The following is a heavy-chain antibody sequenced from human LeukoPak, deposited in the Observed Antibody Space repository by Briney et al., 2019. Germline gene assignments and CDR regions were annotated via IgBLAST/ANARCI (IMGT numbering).Heavy chain of an antibody. Sequence: ASVKVSCKASGYTFTGYYMHWVRQAPGQGLEWMGWINPNSGGTNYAQKLQGRVTMTTDTSTSTAYMELRSLRSDDTAVYYCARGRYYYDSSGYYSDYWGQGTLVTVSS. J-gene: IGHJ4*02. CDR1: GYTFTGYY. CDR2: INPNSGGT. CDR3: ARGRYYYDSSGYYSDY. V-gene: IGHV1-2*02. D-gene: IGHD3-22*01.